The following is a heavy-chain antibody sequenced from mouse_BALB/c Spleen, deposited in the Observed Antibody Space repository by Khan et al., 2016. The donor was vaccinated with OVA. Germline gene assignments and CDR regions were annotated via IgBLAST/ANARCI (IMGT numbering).Heavy chain of an antibody. CDR2: MIYTGYT. V-gene: IGHV3-8*02. CDR1: GDSITSGY. J-gene: IGHJ3*01. Sequence: EVQLQESGPSLVKPSQTLSLTCSVTGDSITSGYWSWIRKFPGNKLEYMGYMIYTGYTYYNPSLNSRISITRHTSKNQYYLKLNSVTTEDTSTYYCARSTYRYAFVYWGQGTLVTVSA. CDR3: ARSTYRYAFVY. D-gene: IGHD2-14*01.